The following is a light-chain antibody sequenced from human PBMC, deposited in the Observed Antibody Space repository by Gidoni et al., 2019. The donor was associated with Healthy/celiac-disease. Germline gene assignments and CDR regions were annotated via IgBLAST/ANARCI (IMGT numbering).Light chain of an antibody. Sequence: DIQMTPSPSSLSASVGDRVTITCQASHDISNYLNWSQQKPGKTPNRLIYDASNLETGVPSRFSGSGAGTDFTFTISSLQPEDIATYYCQQYDNLPLTFGGGTKVEIK. CDR2: DAS. J-gene: IGKJ4*01. CDR3: QQYDNLPLT. V-gene: IGKV1-33*01. CDR1: HDISNY.